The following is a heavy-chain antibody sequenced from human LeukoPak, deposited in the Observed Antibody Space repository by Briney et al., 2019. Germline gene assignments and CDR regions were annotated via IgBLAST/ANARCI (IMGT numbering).Heavy chain of an antibody. CDR3: ARVWDLGYCSGGSCPYYYYYYMDV. CDR2: INPNSGGT. J-gene: IGHJ6*03. D-gene: IGHD2-15*01. CDR1: GYTFTGYY. Sequence: ASVKVSCKASGYTFTGYYMHWVRQAPGQGLEWMGWINPNSGGTNYAQKFQGRVTMTRDTSTSTAYMELRSLRSDDTAVYYCARVWDLGYCSGGSCPYYYYYYMDVWGKGTTVTVSS. V-gene: IGHV1-2*02.